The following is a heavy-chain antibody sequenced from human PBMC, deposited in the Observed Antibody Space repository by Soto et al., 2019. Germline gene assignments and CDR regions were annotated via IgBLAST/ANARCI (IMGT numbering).Heavy chain of an antibody. Sequence: PGGSLRLSCAASGFTFRSYGMHWVRQAPGKGLEWVALIWYDGSNKYYADSVKGRFTISRDNSKNTLYLQMNSLRAEDTAVYYCAREADCSGGSCYTGIDYWGQGTPVTVSS. CDR2: IWYDGSNK. D-gene: IGHD2-15*01. V-gene: IGHV3-33*01. J-gene: IGHJ4*02. CDR1: GFTFRSYG. CDR3: AREADCSGGSCYTGIDY.